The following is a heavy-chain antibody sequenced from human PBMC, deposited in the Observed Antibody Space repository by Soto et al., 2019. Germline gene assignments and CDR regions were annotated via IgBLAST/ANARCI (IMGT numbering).Heavy chain of an antibody. V-gene: IGHV4-38-2*01. D-gene: IGHD6-13*01. CDR2: IYHSEST. J-gene: IGHJ3*02. CDR1: GYSISSGYY. CDR3: ARQDSSPPDAFDI. Sequence: SETLSLTCAVSGYSISSGYYWGWIRQPPGKGLEWIGSIYHSESTYYNPSLKSRVTISVDTSKNQFSLKLSSVSAADTAVYYCARQDSSPPDAFDIWGQGTMVTVSS.